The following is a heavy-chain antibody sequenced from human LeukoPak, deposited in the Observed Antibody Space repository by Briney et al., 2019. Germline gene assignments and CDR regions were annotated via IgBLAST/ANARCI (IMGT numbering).Heavy chain of an antibody. CDR3: ARDIGYGSGSLDLDY. V-gene: IGHV1-69*01. D-gene: IGHD3-10*01. J-gene: IGHJ4*02. CDR1: VGTPSSYA. Sequence: SVKVSRTASVGTPSSYATSWVRQAPGQGLEWMGGIIPIFGTPNTAQKLQGRLTITADESTSTAYIEQSSLRSEDTAVYYCARDIGYGSGSLDLDYWGRGTLVTVPS. CDR2: IIPIFGTP.